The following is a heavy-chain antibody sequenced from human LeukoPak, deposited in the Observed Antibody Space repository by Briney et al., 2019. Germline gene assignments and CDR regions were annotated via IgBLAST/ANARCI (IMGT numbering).Heavy chain of an antibody. Sequence: PGGSLRLSCAASGFTFSSYGMHWVRQAPGKGLEWVAVISYDGSNKYYADSVKGRFTISRDNSKNTLYLQMNSLRAEDTAVYYCAKDWTMTTATFFDYWGQGTLVTVSS. CDR3: AKDWTMTTATFFDY. J-gene: IGHJ4*02. CDR2: ISYDGSNK. D-gene: IGHD4-17*01. CDR1: GFTFSSYG. V-gene: IGHV3-30*18.